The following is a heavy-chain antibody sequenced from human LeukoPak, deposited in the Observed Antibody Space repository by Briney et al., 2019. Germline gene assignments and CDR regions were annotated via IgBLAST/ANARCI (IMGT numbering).Heavy chain of an antibody. J-gene: IGHJ4*02. CDR3: ASRDIAVADVFDY. Sequence: SETLSLTCTVSGGSISSSSYCWGWIRQPPGKGLEWIGSIYYSGSTYYNPSLKSRVTISVDTSKDQFSLKLSSVTAADTAVYYCASRDIAVADVFDYWGQGTLVTVSS. V-gene: IGHV4-39*01. CDR1: GGSISSSSYC. D-gene: IGHD6-19*01. CDR2: IYYSGST.